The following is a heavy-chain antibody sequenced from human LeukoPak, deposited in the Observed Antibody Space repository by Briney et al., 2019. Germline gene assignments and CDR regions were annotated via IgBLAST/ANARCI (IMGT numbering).Heavy chain of an antibody. CDR3: AKDVGYCSSTSCHYFDF. CDR1: GFTFSSYG. J-gene: IGHJ4*02. D-gene: IGHD2-2*01. Sequence: GGSLRLSCAASGFTFSSYGLHWVRQAPGKGLEWVAVISYGGSNKYYADSVKGRFTISRDTSKNTLYLQMNSLRAEDTAVYYGAKDVGYCSSTSCHYFDFWGRGTLATVSS. V-gene: IGHV3-30*18. CDR2: ISYGGSNK.